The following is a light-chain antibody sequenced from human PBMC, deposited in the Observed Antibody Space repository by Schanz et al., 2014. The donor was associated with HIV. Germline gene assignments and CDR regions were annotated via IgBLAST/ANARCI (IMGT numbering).Light chain of an antibody. CDR2: DVS. V-gene: IGLV2-14*03. CDR1: SGDVGSYNY. J-gene: IGLJ1*01. Sequence: QSALTQPASVSGSPGQSISISCTGTSGDVGSYNYVSWYQQHPGKAPKLMIYDVSNRTSGVSSRFSGSKSGNTASLTISGHQAEDEADYYCCSCQRGNTYVFGSGTKLTVL. CDR3: CSCQRGNTYV.